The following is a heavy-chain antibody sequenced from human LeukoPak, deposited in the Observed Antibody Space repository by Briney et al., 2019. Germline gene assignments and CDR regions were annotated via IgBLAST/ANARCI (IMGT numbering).Heavy chain of an antibody. CDR3: ARHARRFSHCSGGSCYYINWFDP. CDR1: GGSIISSSYY. D-gene: IGHD2-15*01. V-gene: IGHV4-39*01. CDR2: INHSGST. Sequence: SETLSLTCTVSGGSIISSSYYWSWIRQPPGKGLEWIGEINHSGSTNYNPSLKSRVTISVDTSKNQFSLKLSSVTAADTAVYYCARHARRFSHCSGGSCYYINWFDPWGQGTLVTVSS. J-gene: IGHJ5*02.